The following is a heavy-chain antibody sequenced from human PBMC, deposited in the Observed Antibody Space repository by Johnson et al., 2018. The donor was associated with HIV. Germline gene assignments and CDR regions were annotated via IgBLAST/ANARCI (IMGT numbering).Heavy chain of an antibody. CDR1: GFTFDDCG. V-gene: IGHV3-20*04. CDR2: INWNGDTT. CDR3: AREMVVAGAFDI. Sequence: VQLVESGGGVVRPGGSLRLSCAASGFTFDDCGMSWVRQGPGKGLEWVSGINWNGDTTTYADSVKGRFTVSRDNAKRSLYLQLSNLRAEDTALYYCAREMVVAGAFDIWGQGTMVTVSS. J-gene: IGHJ3*02. D-gene: IGHD2-21*01.